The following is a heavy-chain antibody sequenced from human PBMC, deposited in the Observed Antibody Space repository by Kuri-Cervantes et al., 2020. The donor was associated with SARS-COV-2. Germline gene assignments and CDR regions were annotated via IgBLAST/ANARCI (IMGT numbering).Heavy chain of an antibody. CDR3: ARVRGDCSSTSCYLVPSPSYYYYYYMDV. V-gene: IGHV3-21*06. CDR2: ISSGSSFI. J-gene: IGHJ6*03. Sequence: GESLKISCAASGFTVSSNYMSWVRQAPGKGLEWVSYISSGSSFIYYADSVKGRFTISRDNAKNSLYLQMNSLRAEDTAVYYCARVRGDCSSTSCYLVPSPSYYYYYYMDVWGKGTTVTVSS. CDR1: GFTVSSNY. D-gene: IGHD2-2*01.